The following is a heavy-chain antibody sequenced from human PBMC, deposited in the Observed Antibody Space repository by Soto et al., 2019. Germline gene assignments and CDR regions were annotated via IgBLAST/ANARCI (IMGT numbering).Heavy chain of an antibody. CDR3: LTYTANHNWFAP. V-gene: IGHV4-38-2*02. Sequence: SETLSLTCTVSGDYVTNGFYWGWIRQTVGQGLEWLGNVYDSGKTYYSWPVRGRVSMSSDQSKNWYYRSMTSVTAAATARDFDLTYTANHNWFAPWGQGTLVTVSS. D-gene: IGHD2-2*02. CDR1: GDYVTNGFY. J-gene: IGHJ5*02. CDR2: VYDSGKT.